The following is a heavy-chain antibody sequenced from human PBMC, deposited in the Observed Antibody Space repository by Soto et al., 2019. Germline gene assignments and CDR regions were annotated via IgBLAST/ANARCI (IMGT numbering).Heavy chain of an antibody. CDR3: ALGVELLYTFHI. CDR2: INPNSGDT. V-gene: IGHV1-2*04. J-gene: IGHJ3*02. CDR1: GYIFTGYL. D-gene: IGHD3-10*01. Sequence: QVQLVQSGAEVKKPGAPVKVSCKASGYIFTGYLIHWVRQAPGQGLEWMGWINPNSGDTYNAQKFQGWVTMPRDTSISTAYMELRRLRSDDTAVYYCALGVELLYTFHIWGQGTMVTVSS.